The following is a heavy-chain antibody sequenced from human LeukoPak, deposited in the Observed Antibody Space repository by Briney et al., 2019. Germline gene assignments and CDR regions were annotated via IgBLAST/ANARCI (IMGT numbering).Heavy chain of an antibody. Sequence: SETLSLTCSASGDSISSYWWSWIRQTPGKGLEWIGYLYHTGITNYNPSLRSRVTISVDTSKNHFSLNLNSVTAADTAIYYCASRSVIHGDTGPYDHWGQGILVTASS. CDR1: GDSISSYW. V-gene: IGHV4-59*01. J-gene: IGHJ4*02. CDR2: LYHTGIT. CDR3: ASRSVIHGDTGPYDH. D-gene: IGHD4-17*01.